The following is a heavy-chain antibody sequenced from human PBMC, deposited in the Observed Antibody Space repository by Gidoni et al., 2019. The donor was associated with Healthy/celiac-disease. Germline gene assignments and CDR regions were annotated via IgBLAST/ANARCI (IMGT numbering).Heavy chain of an antibody. V-gene: IGHV4-39*01. D-gene: IGHD5-12*01. J-gene: IGHJ5*02. CDR3: ARHRPSEMATITGWFDP. CDR2: IYYSGST. CDR1: GGSISSSSYY. Sequence: QLQLQESGPGLVKPSETLSLTCTVSGGSISSSSYYWGWIRQPPGKGLEWIGSIYYSGSTYYNPSLKSRVTISVDTSKNQFSLKLSSVTAADTAVYYCARHRPSEMATITGWFDPWGQGTLVTVSS.